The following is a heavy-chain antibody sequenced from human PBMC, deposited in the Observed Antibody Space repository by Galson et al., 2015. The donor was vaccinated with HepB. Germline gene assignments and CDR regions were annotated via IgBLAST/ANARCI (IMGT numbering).Heavy chain of an antibody. CDR3: ARCPFRNYYDSGTCFDF. J-gene: IGHJ4*02. Sequence: SLRLSCAASDFSFSSYSFNWVRQAPGKGLQWISYISSGGESIYYADSVKGRFTISRDNAKNSLYLQMNSLRADDTAVYYCARCPFRNYYDSGTCFDFWGQGTPVTVSP. V-gene: IGHV3-48*04. D-gene: IGHD3-10*01. CDR1: DFSFSSYS. CDR2: ISSGGESI.